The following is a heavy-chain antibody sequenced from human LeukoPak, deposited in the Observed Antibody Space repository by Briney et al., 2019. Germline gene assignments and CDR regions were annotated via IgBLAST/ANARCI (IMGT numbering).Heavy chain of an antibody. J-gene: IGHJ6*02. CDR2: MNPNSGNT. CDR1: GYTFTSYG. CDR3: ARTTVSTYYYYGMDV. V-gene: IGHV1-8*01. D-gene: IGHD4-11*01. Sequence: ASVKVSCKASGYTFTSYGINWVRQATGQGLEWMGWMNPNSGNTGCAQKFQGRVTMTRNTSISTAYMELSSLRSEDTAVYYCARTTVSTYYYYGMDVWGQGTTVTVSS.